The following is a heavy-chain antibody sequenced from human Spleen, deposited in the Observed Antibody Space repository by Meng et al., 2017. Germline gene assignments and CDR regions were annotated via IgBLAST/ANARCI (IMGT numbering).Heavy chain of an antibody. CDR3: VRESGYTRDY. Sequence: GESLKISCAASGFTFRNYAMSWVRQAPGKGLEWVSTISDRTFYTDSVKGRFTISRDNSKNTVSLQMNSLTADDTAVYYCVRESGYTRDYWGQGTLVTVSS. J-gene: IGHJ4*02. D-gene: IGHD5-24*01. CDR1: GFTFRNYA. CDR2: ISDRT. V-gene: IGHV3-23*01.